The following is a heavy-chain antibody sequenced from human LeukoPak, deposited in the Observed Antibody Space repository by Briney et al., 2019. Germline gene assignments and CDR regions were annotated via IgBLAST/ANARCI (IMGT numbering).Heavy chain of an antibody. CDR1: GYTFTSYG. J-gene: IGHJ4*02. Sequence: ASVKVSRKASGYTFTSYGISWVRQAPGQGLEWMRWISAYNGNTNYAQKLQGRVTMTTDTSTSTAYMELRSLRSDDTAVYYCAREGYGAVAENYWGQGTLVTVSS. D-gene: IGHD6-19*01. CDR3: AREGYGAVAENY. V-gene: IGHV1-18*01. CDR2: ISAYNGNT.